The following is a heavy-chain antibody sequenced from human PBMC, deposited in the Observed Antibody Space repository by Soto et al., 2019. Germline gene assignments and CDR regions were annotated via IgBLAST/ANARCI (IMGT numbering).Heavy chain of an antibody. CDR3: VRGKMREMATVVTRGVYGMDV. CDR1: GGTFNNHA. J-gene: IGHJ6*02. CDR2: IIPIFGTS. V-gene: IGHV1-69*13. D-gene: IGHD4-17*01. Sequence: ASVKVSCKVSGGTFNNHAINWVRQAPGQGLEWMGGIIPIFGTSNYAQKFQGRVTITADESTRTAYMGLSSLRSEDTAVYYCVRGKMREMATVVTRGVYGMDVWGQGTTVTVSS.